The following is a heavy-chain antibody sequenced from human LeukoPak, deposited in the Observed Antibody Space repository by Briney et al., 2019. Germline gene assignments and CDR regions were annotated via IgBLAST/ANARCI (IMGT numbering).Heavy chain of an antibody. J-gene: IGHJ4*02. Sequence: SETLSLTCAVYGGSFSGYYWSWIRQPPGKGLEWIGEINHSGSTNYNPSLKSRVTISVDTSKNQFSLKLSSVTAADTVVYYCARGGEEGLDYWGQGTLVTVSS. CDR1: GGSFSGYY. D-gene: IGHD3-10*01. CDR2: INHSGST. CDR3: ARGGEEGLDY. V-gene: IGHV4-34*01.